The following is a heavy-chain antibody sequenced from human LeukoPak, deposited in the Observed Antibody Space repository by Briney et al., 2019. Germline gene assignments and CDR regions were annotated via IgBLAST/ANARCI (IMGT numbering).Heavy chain of an antibody. CDR2: IYTSGST. J-gene: IGHJ6*03. D-gene: IGHD3-22*01. Sequence: RTSETLSLTCTVSGGSISSYYWSWIRQPAGKGLEWIGRIYTSGSTNYNPSLKSRVTMSVDTSKNQFSLKLSSVTAADTAVYYCAREVITMMVGYYHYMDVWGKGTTVTISS. V-gene: IGHV4-4*07. CDR3: AREVITMMVGYYHYMDV. CDR1: GGSISSYY.